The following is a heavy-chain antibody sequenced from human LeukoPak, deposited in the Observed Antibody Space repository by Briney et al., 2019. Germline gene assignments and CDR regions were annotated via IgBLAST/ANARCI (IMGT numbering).Heavy chain of an antibody. CDR2: ISSSGSTI. V-gene: IGHV3-48*03. CDR1: GFTFSSYE. J-gene: IGHJ3*02. D-gene: IGHD1-1*01. Sequence: GGSLRLSCAASGFTFSSYEMNWVRQAPGKGLEWVSYISSSGSTIYYADSVKGRFTIPRDNAKNSLYLQMNSLRAEDTALYYCARGGLIQRHAFDIWGQGTMVTVSS. CDR3: ARGGLIQRHAFDI.